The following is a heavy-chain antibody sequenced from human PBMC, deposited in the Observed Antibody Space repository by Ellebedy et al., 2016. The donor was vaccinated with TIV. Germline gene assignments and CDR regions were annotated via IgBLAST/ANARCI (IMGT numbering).Heavy chain of an antibody. CDR1: GFTVRNNY. V-gene: IGHV3-53*01. J-gene: IGHJ4*02. Sequence: GESLKISCAASGFTVRNNYMSWVRQAPGKGLEWVSVIYSGGTTFYAESVKGRFTISRDSSQNTLYLQMESLRAEDTAVYYCASSPSKGYWGQGTLVTVSS. CDR3: ASSPSKGY. CDR2: IYSGGTT.